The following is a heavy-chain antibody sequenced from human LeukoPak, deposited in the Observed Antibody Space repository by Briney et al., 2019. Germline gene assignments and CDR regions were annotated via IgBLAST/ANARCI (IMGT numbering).Heavy chain of an antibody. J-gene: IGHJ2*01. CDR2: IRYDGNNK. CDR1: GFTFSSYG. D-gene: IGHD2-8*01. CDR3: ASVSIGAWYFDL. V-gene: IGHV3-30*02. Sequence: PGGSLRLSCAASGFTFSSYGMHWVRQAPGKGLEWVAFIRYDGNNKYYADSVKGRFTISRDNAKNTQYLQMNRLGAEDTAVYYCASVSIGAWYFDLWGRGTLVTVSS.